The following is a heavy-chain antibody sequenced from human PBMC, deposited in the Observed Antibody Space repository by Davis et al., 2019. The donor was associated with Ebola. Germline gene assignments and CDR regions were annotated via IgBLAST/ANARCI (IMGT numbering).Heavy chain of an antibody. Sequence: GESLKISCAASGFTFYNYAMSWVRRAPGKGLEWVSTLGLSADTYYADSVKGRFTISRDNSKNTLHLQMNSLRVEDTAIYYCVKDTSSIWFDVWGQGTTVTVSS. CDR3: VKDTSSIWFDV. CDR2: LGLSADT. V-gene: IGHV3-23*01. CDR1: GFTFYNYA. J-gene: IGHJ3*01. D-gene: IGHD6-13*01.